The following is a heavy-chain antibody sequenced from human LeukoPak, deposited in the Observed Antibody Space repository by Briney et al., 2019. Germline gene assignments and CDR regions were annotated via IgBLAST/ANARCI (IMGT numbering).Heavy chain of an antibody. J-gene: IGHJ4*02. Sequence: ASVKVSCKASGYTFTSYYMHWVRQAPGQGLEWMGIINPSGGSTSYAQKFQGRVTMTRDTSTSTAYMELSSLRSEDTAVYYCARGSQVATITENFDDWGQGTLVTVSS. CDR1: GYTFTSYY. CDR2: INPSGGST. V-gene: IGHV1-46*01. D-gene: IGHD5-12*01. CDR3: ARGSQVATITENFDD.